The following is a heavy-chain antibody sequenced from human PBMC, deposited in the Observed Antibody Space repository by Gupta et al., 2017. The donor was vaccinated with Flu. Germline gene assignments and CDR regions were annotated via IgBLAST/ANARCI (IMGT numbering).Heavy chain of an antibody. Sequence: QVQLVQSGAEVKKPGSSVKVSCKASGGTFSSYTISWVRQAPGQGLEWMGRIIPILGIANYAQKFQGRVTITADKSTSTAYMELSSLRSEDTAVYYCASLGPYCSSTSCYRWFDPWGQGTLVTVSS. CDR2: IIPILGIA. D-gene: IGHD2-2*01. V-gene: IGHV1-69*02. CDR1: GGTFSSYT. CDR3: ASLGPYCSSTSCYRWFDP. J-gene: IGHJ5*02.